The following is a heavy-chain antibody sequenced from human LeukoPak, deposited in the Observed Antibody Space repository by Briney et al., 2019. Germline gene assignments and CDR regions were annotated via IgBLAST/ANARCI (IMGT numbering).Heavy chain of an antibody. Sequence: PGGSLRLSCAASGFTLNNAWMSWVRQAPGKGLEWLGRIKRETDGGTIDYAAPVKGRFTISRDDSRNTLYLQMNSLKTEDTAVYYCARWRSGSCSDWGQGTLVTVSS. J-gene: IGHJ4*02. V-gene: IGHV3-15*01. D-gene: IGHD2-15*01. CDR2: IKRETDGGTI. CDR1: GFTLNNAW. CDR3: ARWRSGSCSD.